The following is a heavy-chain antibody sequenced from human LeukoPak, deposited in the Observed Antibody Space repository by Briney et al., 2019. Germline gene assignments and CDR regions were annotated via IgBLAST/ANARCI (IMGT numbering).Heavy chain of an antibody. D-gene: IGHD6-19*01. V-gene: IGHV3-64D*06. CDR1: GFTFSSRP. CDR2: SSGNGGST. J-gene: IGHJ4*02. CDR3: VNQISGWVY. Sequence: GGSLRLSCSASGFTFSSRPMHWVRQAPGKGLEYVSGSSGNGGSTYYADSVKGRFTISRDNSKNTVYLQMSSLRPEDTAVYYCVNQISGWVYWGQGTRVTVSS.